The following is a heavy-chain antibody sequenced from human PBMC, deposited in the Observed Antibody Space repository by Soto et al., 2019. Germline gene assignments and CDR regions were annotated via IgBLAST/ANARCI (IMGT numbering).Heavy chain of an antibody. CDR3: ARDPLRGGSWYG. V-gene: IGHV1-69*12. Sequence: QVQLVQSGAEVKKPGSSVKVSCKASGGTFSSYAISWVRQAPGQGLEWMGGIIPIFGTANYAQKLQRRATITADESTSTAYMELISLRSEDTAVYYCARDPLRGGSWYGWGQGNLVTGSS. CDR2: IIPIFGTA. CDR1: GGTFSSYA. J-gene: IGHJ4*02. D-gene: IGHD6-13*01.